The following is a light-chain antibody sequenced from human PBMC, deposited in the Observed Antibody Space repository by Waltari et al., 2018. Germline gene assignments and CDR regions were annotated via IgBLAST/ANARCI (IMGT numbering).Light chain of an antibody. J-gene: IGKJ1*01. Sequence: DIQMTQYPSSVSASIGDRVTITCRASQGVDNWLAWYQQKPGKAPKLLIYAISNLHSGVPTRFSGSGSGTDFTLTISGLQPEDFATYFCQQAIYFPWTFGQGTKVEIK. CDR3: QQAIYFPWT. CDR2: AIS. V-gene: IGKV1-12*01. CDR1: QGVDNW.